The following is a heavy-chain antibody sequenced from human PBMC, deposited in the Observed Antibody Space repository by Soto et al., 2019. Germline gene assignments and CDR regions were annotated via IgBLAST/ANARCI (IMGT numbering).Heavy chain of an antibody. CDR3: ARSHYYDSSGYYWY. CDR1: GGTFSSYA. CDR2: IIPIFGTA. V-gene: IGHV1-69*01. D-gene: IGHD3-22*01. Sequence: SVKVSFKASGGTFSSYAISLVRHSPGQGLEWMGGIIPIFGTANYAQKFQGRVTITADESTSTAYMELSSLSPEDTAVYYCARSHYYDSSGYYWYWGQGTLVTVSS. J-gene: IGHJ4*02.